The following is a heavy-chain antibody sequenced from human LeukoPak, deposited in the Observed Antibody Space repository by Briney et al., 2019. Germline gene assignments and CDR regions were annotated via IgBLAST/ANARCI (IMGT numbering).Heavy chain of an antibody. CDR3: AKDHGVVPAADEYFQH. Sequence: GGSLRLSCAASGFTFSSYDMRWVRQAPGKGLEWVSSISGSGGSTYYADSVKGRFTISRDNSKNTLYLQMNSLRAEDTAVYYCAKDHGVVPAADEYFQHWGQGTLVTVSS. CDR1: GFTFSSYD. V-gene: IGHV3-23*01. CDR2: ISGSGGST. D-gene: IGHD2-2*01. J-gene: IGHJ1*01.